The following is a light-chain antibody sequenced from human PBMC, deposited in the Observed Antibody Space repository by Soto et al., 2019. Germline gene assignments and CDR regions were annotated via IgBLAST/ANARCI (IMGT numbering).Light chain of an antibody. Sequence: QSALTQPASVSGSPGQSITISCTGSSSDVGDYNYVAWYQQHPDKAPKLMIFDVSSRPSGVSNRFSGSKSGSTASLTISGFQAEDEADYFCSSYSSSGTLYVFGTGTKVTVL. CDR2: DVS. V-gene: IGLV2-14*03. CDR1: SSDVGDYNY. J-gene: IGLJ1*01. CDR3: SSYSSSGTLYV.